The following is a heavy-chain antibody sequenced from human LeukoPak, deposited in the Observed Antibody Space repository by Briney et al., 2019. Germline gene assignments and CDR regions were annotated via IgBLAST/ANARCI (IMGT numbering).Heavy chain of an antibody. D-gene: IGHD3-16*01. J-gene: IGHJ6*02. Sequence: AASVKVSCKASGGTFSSYAISWVRQAPGQGLEWMGRTIPILGIANYAQKFQGRVTISADKSTSIAYMELSSLRSEDTAVYYCARTLGPSYGMDVWGQGTTVTVSS. V-gene: IGHV1-69*04. CDR1: GGTFSSYA. CDR2: TIPILGIA. CDR3: ARTLGPSYGMDV.